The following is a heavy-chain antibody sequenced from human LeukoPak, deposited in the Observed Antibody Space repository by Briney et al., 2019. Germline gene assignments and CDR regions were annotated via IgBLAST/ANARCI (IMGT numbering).Heavy chain of an antibody. CDR2: IYYTGST. CDR1: GGSLSSNY. CDR3: ARHVGTYGDYAPPNWFDP. J-gene: IGHJ5*02. V-gene: IGHV4-59*08. Sequence: SETLSLTCSVSGGSLSSNYWSWIRQAPGKGLEWIGYIYYTGSTSYNPSLQSRVAISLDTSQNQFSLNLRSVTAADTAVYYCARHVGTYGDYAPPNWFDPWGQGTLVSVSS. D-gene: IGHD4-17*01.